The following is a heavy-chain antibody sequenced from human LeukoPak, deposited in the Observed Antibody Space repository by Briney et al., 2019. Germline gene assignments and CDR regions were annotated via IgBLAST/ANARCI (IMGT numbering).Heavy chain of an antibody. Sequence: GGSLRLSCAASGFTVSSNCMSWVRQAPGKGLEWISLICSGGNTYYADSVKGRFTISRDDSKNTLYLQMNSLRAEDTAVYYCARRYCSGGTCYFFDYWGQGTLVTVSS. J-gene: IGHJ4*02. CDR1: GFTVSSNC. D-gene: IGHD2-15*01. V-gene: IGHV3-53*01. CDR2: ICSGGNT. CDR3: ARRYCSGGTCYFFDY.